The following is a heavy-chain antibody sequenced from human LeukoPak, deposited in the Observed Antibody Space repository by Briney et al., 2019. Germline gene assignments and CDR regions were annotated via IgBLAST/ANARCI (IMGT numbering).Heavy chain of an antibody. V-gene: IGHV4-39*01. CDR2: IYYSGNT. CDR1: GGSISSSHYY. D-gene: IGHD2-8*01. J-gene: IGHJ5*02. CDR3: AGQRRVTDPNWFGP. Sequence: PSETLSLTCTVSGGSISSSHYYWGWVRQPPGKGLEWIGSIYYSGNTYYNPSLKSRVTMSVDTSMNQFSLKLNSVTAADTAVYYCAGQRRVTDPNWFGPWGQGTLVTVSS.